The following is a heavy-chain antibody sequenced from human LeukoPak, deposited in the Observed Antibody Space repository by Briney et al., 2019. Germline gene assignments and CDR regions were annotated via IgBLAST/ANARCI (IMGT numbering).Heavy chain of an antibody. J-gene: IGHJ3*02. V-gene: IGHV1-3*01. CDR3: ARDGTTMIVVPGDAFDT. CDR1: GYTFTSYA. Sequence: ASVKVSCKASGYTFTSYAMHWVRQAPGQRLEWMGWINACNGNTKYSQKFQGRVTITRDTSASTAYMELSSLRSEDTAVYYCARDGTTMIVVPGDAFDTWGQGTMVTVSS. CDR2: INACNGNT. D-gene: IGHD3-22*01.